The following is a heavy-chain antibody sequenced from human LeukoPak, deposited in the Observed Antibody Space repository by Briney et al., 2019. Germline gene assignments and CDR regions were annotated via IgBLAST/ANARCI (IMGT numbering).Heavy chain of an antibody. CDR3: TRRISFRGSDY. CDR1: GFTFSDYE. CDR2: IRTKANGGTP. D-gene: IGHD2/OR15-2a*01. Sequence: GGTLRLSCAASGFTFSDYEMTWVRQAPGKGLEWVGFIRTKANGGTPEYAASVKGRFTISRNDFTSIGFLQMNSLTTEDTAVYYCTRRISFRGSDYWGQGTLVSVSS. J-gene: IGHJ4*02. V-gene: IGHV3-49*04.